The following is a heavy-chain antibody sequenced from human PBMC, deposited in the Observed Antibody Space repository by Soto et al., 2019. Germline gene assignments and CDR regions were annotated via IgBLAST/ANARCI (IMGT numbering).Heavy chain of an antibody. J-gene: IGHJ3*02. CDR1: GYSFTKYG. CDR3: ARDVRILGRGLAFEI. V-gene: IGHV1-18*01. D-gene: IGHD2-15*01. CDR2: INPNNGNT. Sequence: QVQLVQSGAEVKKPGASVKVSCKTSGYSFTKYGVNWVRQAPGQGLQWMGRINPNNGNTDYAQTLQGRLTISTDTATSQAYMELGGMRSKDTAVYYCARDVRILGRGLAFEIWGPGTMVTVSS.